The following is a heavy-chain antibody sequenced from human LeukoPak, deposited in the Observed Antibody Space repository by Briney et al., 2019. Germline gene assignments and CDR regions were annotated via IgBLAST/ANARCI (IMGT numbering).Heavy chain of an antibody. D-gene: IGHD3-9*01. CDR1: GFTFSSYG. CDR3: AKVVLRYFDWFHPDDAFDI. CDR2: ISYDGSNK. Sequence: GGSLRLSCAASGFTFSSYGMHWVRQAPGKGLEGVAVISYDGSNKYYADSVKGRFTISRDNSKNTLYLQMNSLRAEDTAVYYCAKVVLRYFDWFHPDDAFDIWGQGTMVTVSS. J-gene: IGHJ3*02. V-gene: IGHV3-30*18.